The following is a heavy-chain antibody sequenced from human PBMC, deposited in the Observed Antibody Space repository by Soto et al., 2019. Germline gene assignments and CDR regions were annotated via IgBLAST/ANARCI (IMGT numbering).Heavy chain of an antibody. CDR1: GYTFTSYY. CDR2: INPSGGST. J-gene: IGHJ6*02. V-gene: IGHV1-46*01. Sequence: ASVKVSCKASGYTFTSYYMHWVRQAPGQGLEWMGIINPSGGSTSYAQKFQGRVTMTRDTSTSTVYMELSSLRSEDTDAYYCARDVLVLAYCGGDCYLPYYYYGMDVWGQGTTVTVSS. CDR3: ARDVLVLAYCGGDCYLPYYYYGMDV. D-gene: IGHD2-21*02.